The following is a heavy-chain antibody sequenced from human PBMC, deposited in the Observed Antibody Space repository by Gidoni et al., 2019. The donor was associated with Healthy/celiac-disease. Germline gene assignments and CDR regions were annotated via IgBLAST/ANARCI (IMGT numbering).Heavy chain of an antibody. CDR1: GFTFDDYA. CDR3: AKDKEYSSSSFDDY. CDR2: ISGDGGST. J-gene: IGHJ4*02. V-gene: IGHV3-43*02. D-gene: IGHD6-6*01. Sequence: EVQLVESGGGVVQPGGSLRLSCAASGFTFDDYAMHWVRQAPGKGLEWVSLISGDGGSTYYADSVKGRFTISRDNSKNSLYLQMNSLRTEDTALYYCAKDKEYSSSSFDDYWGQGTLVTVSS.